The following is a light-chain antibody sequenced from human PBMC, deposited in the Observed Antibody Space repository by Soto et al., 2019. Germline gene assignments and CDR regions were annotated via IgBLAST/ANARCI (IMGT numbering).Light chain of an antibody. V-gene: IGKV3-15*01. J-gene: IGKJ3*01. Sequence: ERVMTQSPATLSVSPGERATLSCRASQSVGSNLAWYQQKPGQAPRLLIFGASSRATGVPARFSGSGSGTEFTLTVTGLEYEDFEVYFCQQYDNLPLTFGHGTQVAIK. CDR2: GAS. CDR1: QSVGSN. CDR3: QQYDNLPLT.